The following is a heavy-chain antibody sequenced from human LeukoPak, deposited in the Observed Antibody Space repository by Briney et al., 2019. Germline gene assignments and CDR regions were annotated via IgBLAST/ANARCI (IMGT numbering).Heavy chain of an antibody. Sequence: GGSLRLSCAASGFTFSSYEMNWVRQAPGKGLEWVSYISSSGSTIYYADSVKGRFTISRDNAKNSLYLQMNSLRAGDTAIYYCAKIGVIGNWYYDVWGRGTLVTVSS. J-gene: IGHJ2*01. D-gene: IGHD3-10*01. CDR3: AKIGVIGNWYYDV. CDR2: ISSSGSTI. V-gene: IGHV3-48*03. CDR1: GFTFSSYE.